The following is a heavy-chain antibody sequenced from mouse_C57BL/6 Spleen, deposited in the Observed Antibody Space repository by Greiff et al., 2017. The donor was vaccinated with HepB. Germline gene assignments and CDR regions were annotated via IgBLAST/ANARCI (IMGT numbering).Heavy chain of an antibody. V-gene: IGHV1-31*01. Sequence: EVKLMESGPELVKPGASVKISCKASGYSFTGYYMHWVKQSHGNILDWIGYIYPYNGVSSYNQKFKGKATLTVDKSSSTAYMELRSLTSEDSAVYYCARGPQLGRKGYYAMDYWGQGTSVTVSS. CDR3: ARGPQLGRKGYYAMDY. CDR1: GYSFTGYY. CDR2: IYPYNGVS. D-gene: IGHD4-1*02. J-gene: IGHJ4*01.